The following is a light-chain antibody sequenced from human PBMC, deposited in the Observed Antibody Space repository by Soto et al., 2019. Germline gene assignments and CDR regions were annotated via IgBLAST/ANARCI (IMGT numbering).Light chain of an antibody. J-gene: IGKJ1*01. Sequence: EIVLTQSPGTLSLSPGERATLSCRASQIVTGTYLAWYQQKPGQAPRLLIYGASSRAPGIPDRFSGSGSGTDFTLTISRLEPEDFAVYSCQQYGSPPTTFGQGTQVEIK. CDR1: QIVTGTY. CDR3: QQYGSPPTT. CDR2: GAS. V-gene: IGKV3-20*01.